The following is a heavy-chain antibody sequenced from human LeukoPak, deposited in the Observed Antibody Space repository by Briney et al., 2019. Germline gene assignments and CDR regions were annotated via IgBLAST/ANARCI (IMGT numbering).Heavy chain of an antibody. D-gene: IGHD1-7*01. V-gene: IGHV4-34*01. CDR2: VTHSGST. Sequence: SETLSLTCAVYGGSFSDHFWTWVRQPPGKGLEWIEEVTHSGSTNSNPSLKSRVTVSVDTSKNQFSLNLSSVTAADTVVYYCARVLIGTLDYWGQGILVTVSS. CDR3: ARVLIGTLDY. J-gene: IGHJ4*02. CDR1: GGSFSDHF.